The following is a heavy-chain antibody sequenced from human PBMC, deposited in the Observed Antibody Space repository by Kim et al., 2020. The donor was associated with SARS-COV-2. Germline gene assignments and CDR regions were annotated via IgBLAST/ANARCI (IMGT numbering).Heavy chain of an antibody. CDR2: ISYDGSNK. J-gene: IGHJ4*01. CDR3: AKVDTAMVTLSPVFDY. CDR1: GFTFSSYD. Sequence: GGSLRLSCAASGFTFSSYDMNLVRQAPGKGLEWVAFISYDGSNKYYADSVKGRFTISRDNSKNTLYLQMNSLTAEDTAVYYCAKVDTAMVTLSPVFDYSG. D-gene: IGHD5-18*01. V-gene: IGHV3-30*18.